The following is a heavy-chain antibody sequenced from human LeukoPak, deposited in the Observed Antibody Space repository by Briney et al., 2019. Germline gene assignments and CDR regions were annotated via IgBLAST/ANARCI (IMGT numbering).Heavy chain of an antibody. CDR1: GYTFTSYY. CDR3: ASPLPTYYYDSSGLFGAFDI. CDR2: INPSGGST. V-gene: IGHV1-46*01. Sequence: ASVKVSCKASGYTFTSYYMHWVRQAPGQGLEWMGIINPSGGSTSYAQKFQGRVTMTRDTSTSTVYMELSSLRSEDTAVYYCASPLPTYYYDSSGLFGAFDIWGQGTVVIVSS. D-gene: IGHD3-22*01. J-gene: IGHJ3*02.